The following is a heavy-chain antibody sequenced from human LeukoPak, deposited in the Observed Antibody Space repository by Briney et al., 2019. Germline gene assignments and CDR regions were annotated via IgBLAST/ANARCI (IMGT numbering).Heavy chain of an antibody. CDR3: ARDRIVVVVAALRGSWFDP. Sequence: ASVKVSCKASGYTFTGYYMHWVRQAPGQGLEWMGWINPNSGGTNYAQKFQGRVTMTRDTPISTAYMELSRLRSDDTAVYYCARDRIVVVVAALRGSWFDPWGQGTLVTVSS. D-gene: IGHD2-15*01. CDR2: INPNSGGT. CDR1: GYTFTGYY. J-gene: IGHJ5*02. V-gene: IGHV1-2*02.